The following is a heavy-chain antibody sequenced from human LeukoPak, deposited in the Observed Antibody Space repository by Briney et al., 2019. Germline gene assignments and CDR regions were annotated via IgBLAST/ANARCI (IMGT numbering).Heavy chain of an antibody. V-gene: IGHV4-39*01. CDR3: ARHKTYSSVFDS. CDR1: GGSISSSTYY. CDR2: INYSGNT. Sequence: SETLSLTCTVSGGSISSSTYYWGWFRQPPGKGLEWIAYINYSGNTYYDPSLKSRVTISVDTSRNQFSLTLTFVTASDTAVYYCARHKTYSSVFDSWGQGTLVTVSS. D-gene: IGHD2-15*01. J-gene: IGHJ4*02.